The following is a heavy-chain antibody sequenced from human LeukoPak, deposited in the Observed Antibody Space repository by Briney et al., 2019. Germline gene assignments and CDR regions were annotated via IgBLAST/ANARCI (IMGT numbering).Heavy chain of an antibody. CDR1: GGPFSGYY. J-gene: IGHJ4*02. V-gene: IGHV4-34*01. CDR3: ARGPSSGYDY. CDR2: INHSGST. Sequence: PSETLSLTCAVYGGPFSGYYWSWIRQPPGKGLEWIGEINHSGSTNYNPSLKSRVTISVDTSKNQFSLKLSSVTAADTAVYYCARGPSSGYDYWGQGTLVTVSS. D-gene: IGHD6-19*01.